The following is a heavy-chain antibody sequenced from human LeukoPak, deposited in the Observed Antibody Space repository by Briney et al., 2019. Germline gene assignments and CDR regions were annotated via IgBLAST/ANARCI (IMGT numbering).Heavy chain of an antibody. CDR3: ARARRIVGATLGGSDY. Sequence: GGSLRLSCAASGFTFSSYAMHWVRQAPGKGLEWVAVISYDGSNKYYADSVKGRFTISRDNSKNTLYLQMNSLRAEGTAVYYCARARRIVGATLGGSDYWGQGTLVTVSS. J-gene: IGHJ4*02. D-gene: IGHD1-26*01. CDR1: GFTFSSYA. V-gene: IGHV3-30-3*01. CDR2: ISYDGSNK.